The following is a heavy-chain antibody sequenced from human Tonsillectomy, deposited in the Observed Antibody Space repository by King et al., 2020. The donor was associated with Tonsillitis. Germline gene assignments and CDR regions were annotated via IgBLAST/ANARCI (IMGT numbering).Heavy chain of an antibody. J-gene: IGHJ4*02. CDR1: GFTFSTYG. V-gene: IGHV3-30*18. D-gene: IGHD3-10*01. CDR2: ISYDGSNK. Sequence: VQLVESGGGVVQPGRSLRLSCAASGFTFSTYGMHWVRQAPGKGLEWVAVISYDGSNKYYVDSVKGRFTISRDNSKNTLYLQMNSLRAEDTAVYYCAKDQFNGDWITMLDYWGQGTLVTVSS. CDR3: AKDQFNGDWITMLDY.